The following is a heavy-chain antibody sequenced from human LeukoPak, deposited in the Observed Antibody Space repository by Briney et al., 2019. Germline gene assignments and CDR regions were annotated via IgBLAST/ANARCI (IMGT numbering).Heavy chain of an antibody. CDR1: SGSISSHY. V-gene: IGHV4-59*08. D-gene: IGHD1-26*01. J-gene: IGHJ4*02. CDR3: ARSFSEKYYFES. Sequence: SETLSLTCTVSSGSISSHYWSWIRQPPGKGLEWIGYIYSSGSTKQNPSLRSRATISIDMSKNQISLNLSSVTAADTAVYYCARSFSEKYYFESWGQGTLVTVSS. CDR2: IYSSGST.